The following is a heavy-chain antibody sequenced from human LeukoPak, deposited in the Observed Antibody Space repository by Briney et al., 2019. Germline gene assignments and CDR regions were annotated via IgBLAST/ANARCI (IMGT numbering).Heavy chain of an antibody. CDR1: GFSFSSYD. J-gene: IGHJ4*02. D-gene: IGHD6-19*01. Sequence: PGGSLRLSCAASGFSFSSYDMYWVRQAPGKGLEWVAFIRYDGNNKYYADSVKGRFTISRDNSESTLYLQLNSLRAEDTAVYYCTTITVASHFDYWGPGTLVPVSS. CDR3: TTITVASHFDY. V-gene: IGHV3-30*02. CDR2: IRYDGNNK.